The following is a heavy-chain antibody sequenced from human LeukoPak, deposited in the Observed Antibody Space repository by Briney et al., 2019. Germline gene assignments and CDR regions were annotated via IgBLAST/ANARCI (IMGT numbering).Heavy chain of an antibody. CDR1: GFTFSSYS. J-gene: IGHJ4*02. CDR2: ISSSSSYI. Sequence: PGGSLRLSCAASGFTFSSYSMNWVRQAPGKGLEWVSSISSSSSYIYYADSVKGRFTISRDNAKNSLYLQMNSLRAEDTAVYYCAREAGLDSGSQPRYFDYWGQGTLVTVSS. CDR3: AREAGLDSGSQPRYFDY. D-gene: IGHD1-26*01. V-gene: IGHV3-21*01.